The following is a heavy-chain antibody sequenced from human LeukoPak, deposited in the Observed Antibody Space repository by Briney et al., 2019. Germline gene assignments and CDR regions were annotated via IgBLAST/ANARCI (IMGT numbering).Heavy chain of an antibody. V-gene: IGHV1-2*02. CDR3: ARGVPPSYSSAWYVNY. CDR2: INPNSGDT. J-gene: IGHJ4*02. CDR1: GYTFINYG. D-gene: IGHD6-19*01. Sequence: ASVKVSCKASGYTFINYGINWVRQAPGQGLEWMGWINPNSGDTNYAQKFQGRVTMTRDTSISTAYMELSRLGSDDTAVYYCARGVPPSYSSAWYVNYWGQGALVTVSS.